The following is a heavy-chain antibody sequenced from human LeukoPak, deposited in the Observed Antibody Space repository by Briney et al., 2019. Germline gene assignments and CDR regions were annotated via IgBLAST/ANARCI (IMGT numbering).Heavy chain of an antibody. J-gene: IGHJ4*02. CDR3: ARDHNWGFDY. V-gene: IGHV3-48*03. D-gene: IGHD1-1*01. CDR2: I. Sequence: IHYADSVKGRFTISRDNAKNSLYLRMNSLRVEDTAVYYCARDHNWGFDYWGQGTLVSVSS.